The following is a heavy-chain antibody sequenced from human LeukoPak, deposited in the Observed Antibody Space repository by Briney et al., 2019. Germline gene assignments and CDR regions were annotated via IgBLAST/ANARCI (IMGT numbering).Heavy chain of an antibody. J-gene: IGHJ5*02. CDR3: ARARGAGLRYFDWLPSLYNWFDP. Sequence: ASVKVSCKASGYTFTSYAMHWVRQAPGQRLEWMGWINAGNGNTKYSQKFQGRVTITRDTSAGTAYMELSSLRSEDTAVYYCARARGAGLRYFDWLPSLYNWFDPWGQGTLVTVSS. CDR2: INAGNGNT. D-gene: IGHD3-9*01. V-gene: IGHV1-3*01. CDR1: GYTFTSYA.